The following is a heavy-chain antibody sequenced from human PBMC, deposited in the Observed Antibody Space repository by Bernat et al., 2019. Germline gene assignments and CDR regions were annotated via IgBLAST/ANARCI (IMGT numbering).Heavy chain of an antibody. CDR2: INSDGSST. CDR1: GFTFSSYW. Sequence: VQLVESGGGLVQPGGSLRLSCAASGFTFSSYWMHWVRQAPGKGLVWVSRINSDGSSTSYADSVKGRFTISRDNDKNTLYLQMNSLRAEDTAVYYCARDSDCSGGSCYRDWYFDLWGRGTLVTVSS. D-gene: IGHD2-15*01. J-gene: IGHJ2*01. CDR3: ARDSDCSGGSCYRDWYFDL. V-gene: IGHV3-74*01.